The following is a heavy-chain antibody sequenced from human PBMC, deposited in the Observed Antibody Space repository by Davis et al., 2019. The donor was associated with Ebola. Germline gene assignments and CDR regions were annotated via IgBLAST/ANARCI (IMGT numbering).Heavy chain of an antibody. CDR3: AHMTNDFWSGYPTYYFDY. CDR1: GFSLSTSGVG. Sequence: SGPTLVKPTQTLTLTCTFSGFSLSTSGVGVGWIRQPPGKALEWLALIYWNDDKRYSPSLKSRLTITKDTSKNQVVLTMTNMDPVDTATYYCAHMTNDFWSGYPTYYFDYWGQGTLVTVSS. D-gene: IGHD3-3*01. V-gene: IGHV2-5*01. J-gene: IGHJ4*02. CDR2: IYWNDDK.